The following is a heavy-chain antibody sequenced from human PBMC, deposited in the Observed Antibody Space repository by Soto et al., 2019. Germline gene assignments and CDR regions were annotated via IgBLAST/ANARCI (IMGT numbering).Heavy chain of an antibody. D-gene: IGHD3-3*01. Sequence: PSETLSLTCTVSGVSISSVSYYWGWIRQPPGKGLEWVGSIYYGGSTYYSPSLKSRVTISLDTSKNQFSLKLSSVTAADTAVYYCARPGFYYDFWTGYSKNTYYGMEVWGQGNPVTVSS. CDR3: ARPGFYYDFWTGYSKNTYYGMEV. J-gene: IGHJ6*02. CDR1: GVSISSVSYY. V-gene: IGHV4-39*01. CDR2: IYYGGST.